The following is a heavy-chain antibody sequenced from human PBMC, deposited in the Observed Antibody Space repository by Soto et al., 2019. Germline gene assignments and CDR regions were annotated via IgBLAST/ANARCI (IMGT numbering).Heavy chain of an antibody. Sequence: PSETLSLTCTVSGGSISSGDYYWSWIRQPPGKGLEWIGYIYYSGSTYYNPSLKSRVTISVDTSKNQFSLKLSSVTAADTAVYYCARVRDGILTGYLSWFDPWGQGTLVTVSS. CDR3: ARVRDGILTGYLSWFDP. CDR2: IYYSGST. J-gene: IGHJ5*02. D-gene: IGHD3-9*01. V-gene: IGHV4-30-4*01. CDR1: GGSISSGDYY.